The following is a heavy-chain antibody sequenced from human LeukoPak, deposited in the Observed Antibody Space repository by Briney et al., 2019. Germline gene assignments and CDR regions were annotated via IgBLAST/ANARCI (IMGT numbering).Heavy chain of an antibody. V-gene: IGHV1-69*04. Sequence: GASVKVSCKASGGTFSSYAISWVRQAPGQGLEWMGRIIPIFGIANYAQKFQGRVTITADKSTSTAYMELSSLRSEDTAVYYCARAGDCYDSRHLLLDYWGQGTLVTVSS. CDR2: IIPIFGIA. D-gene: IGHD3-22*01. CDR1: GGTFSSYA. J-gene: IGHJ4*02. CDR3: ARAGDCYDSRHLLLDY.